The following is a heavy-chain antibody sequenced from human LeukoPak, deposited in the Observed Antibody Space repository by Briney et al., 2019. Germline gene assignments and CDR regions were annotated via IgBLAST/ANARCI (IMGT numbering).Heavy chain of an antibody. V-gene: IGHV1-2*02. Sequence: ASVKVSCKASGYTFTGYYMHWVRQAPGQGLEWMGWINPNSGGTNYAQKFQGRVTMTRDTSISTADMELSRLRLDDTAVYYCARSDSEGATNGYYWGQGTLVPVSS. CDR2: INPNSGGT. CDR3: ARSDSEGATNGYY. J-gene: IGHJ4*02. CDR1: GYTFTGYY. D-gene: IGHD1-26*01.